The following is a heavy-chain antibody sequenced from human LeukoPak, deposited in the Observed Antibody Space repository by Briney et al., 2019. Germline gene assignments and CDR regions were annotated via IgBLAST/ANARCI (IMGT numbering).Heavy chain of an antibody. Sequence: SVKVSCKASGGTFSSYAISWVRQAPGQGLEWMGGIIPIFGTANYAQKFQGRVTITTDESTSTAYMELSSLRPEDTAVYYCASCPRMTTVTSFDYWGQGTLVTVSS. CDR2: IIPIFGTA. J-gene: IGHJ4*02. CDR1: GGTFSSYA. CDR3: ASCPRMTTVTSFDY. V-gene: IGHV1-69*05. D-gene: IGHD4-17*01.